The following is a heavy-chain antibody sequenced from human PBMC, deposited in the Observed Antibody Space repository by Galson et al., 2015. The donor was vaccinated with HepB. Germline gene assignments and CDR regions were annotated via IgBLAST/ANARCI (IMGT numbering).Heavy chain of an antibody. CDR3: ARGRTVRTVAAPDASDI. V-gene: IGHV6-1*01. CDR2: TYFRSRWYT. Sequence: CAISGDSVSKSTVTWNWIRQSPSRGLEWLGRTYFRSRWYTDYADSVKARISINPETSKNEFSLRLDSVTPEDTAVYFCARGRTVRTVAAPDASDIWGQGTMVTVSS. CDR1: GDSVSKSTVT. D-gene: IGHD6-19*01. J-gene: IGHJ3*02.